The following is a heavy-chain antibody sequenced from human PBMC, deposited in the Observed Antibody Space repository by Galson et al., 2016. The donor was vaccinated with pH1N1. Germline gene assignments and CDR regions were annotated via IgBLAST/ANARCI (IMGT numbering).Heavy chain of an antibody. V-gene: IGHV3-23*01. D-gene: IGHD4-17*01. J-gene: IGHJ4*02. Sequence: SLRLSCAASGFTFSNYAMSWVRQAPGKGLEWVSAVSGRGDSTYYADSVKGHFTISRDNSKNTLYLQMKSLRAEDTALYYCAKDLSSDYGDYGLDYWGQGTLVTVSS. CDR1: GFTFSNYA. CDR2: VSGRGDST. CDR3: AKDLSSDYGDYGLDY.